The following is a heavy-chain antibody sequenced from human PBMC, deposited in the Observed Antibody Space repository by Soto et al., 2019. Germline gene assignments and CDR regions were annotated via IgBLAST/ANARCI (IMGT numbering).Heavy chain of an antibody. V-gene: IGHV3-23*01. CDR2: IPGRGSNT. D-gene: IGHD6-19*01. J-gene: IGHJ4*02. CDR1: GFTFSSYA. Sequence: GGSLRLSCEVSGFTFSSYAMSWVRQAPGKGLEWVSAIPGRGSNTYYADSVKGRFTISRDNSKNTLYLLMNSLRAEDTAVYYCAKDASRSGWCTDFDYWGQGTLVTVSS. CDR3: AKDASRSGWCTDFDY.